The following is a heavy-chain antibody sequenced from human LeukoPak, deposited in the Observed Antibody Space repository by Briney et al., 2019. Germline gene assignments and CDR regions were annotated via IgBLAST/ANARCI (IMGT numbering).Heavy chain of an antibody. CDR1: GFTFSSYS. CDR2: ISNSGGST. J-gene: IGHJ4*02. V-gene: IGHV3-23*01. D-gene: IGHD3-22*01. CDR3: AKGSNYYESSAVLGRVY. Sequence: PGGSLRLSCTASGFTFSSYSLNWVRQAPGKGLEWVSVISNSGGSTSYADSVKGRFTISRDNSKNTLYLQMNSLRAEDTAVYYCAKGSNYYESSAVLGRVYWGQGTLVTVSS.